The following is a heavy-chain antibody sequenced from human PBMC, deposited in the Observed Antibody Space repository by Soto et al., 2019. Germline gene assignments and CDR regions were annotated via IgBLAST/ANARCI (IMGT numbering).Heavy chain of an antibody. D-gene: IGHD5-12*01. J-gene: IGHJ4*02. CDR3: THFSGYEQFEY. CDR1: GFSLSTSGAG. V-gene: IGHV2-5*01. CDR2: IYWNDDK. Sequence: QITLKESGPTLVKPTQTLTLTCTFSGFSLSTSGAGVGWIRQPPGKALEWLAVIYWNDDKRYSPSLKSRVTIAKDTSQNEVVLTMTSMDPMDTATYYCTHFSGYEQFEYWGQGTLITVSS.